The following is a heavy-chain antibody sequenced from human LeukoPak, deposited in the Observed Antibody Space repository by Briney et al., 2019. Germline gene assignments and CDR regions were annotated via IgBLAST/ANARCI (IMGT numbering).Heavy chain of an antibody. CDR3: AGGINSSGWYGDAFDI. CDR1: GYTFTSYG. J-gene: IGHJ3*02. D-gene: IGHD6-19*01. CDR2: ISAYNGNT. Sequence: ASVKVSYKASGYTFTSYGISWVRQAPGQGLEWMGWISAYNGNTNYAQKLQGRVTMTTDTSTSTAYMELRSLRSDDTAVYYCAGGINSSGWYGDAFDIWGQGTMVTVSS. V-gene: IGHV1-18*01.